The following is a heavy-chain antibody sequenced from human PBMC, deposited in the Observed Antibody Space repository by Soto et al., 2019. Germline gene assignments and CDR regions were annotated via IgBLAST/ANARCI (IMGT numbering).Heavy chain of an antibody. CDR3: AQDILSSGWALEYEFDY. Sequence: EVQLLESGGGLVQPGGSLRLSCAASGFRFSSYAMSWVRQAPGRGLEWVSGVSGSDGSTYYADSVKGRFTISRDNSKNTLDVQMDALSAEDTAVYYCAQDILSSGWALEYEFDYCGQGPVVTVPS. V-gene: IGHV3-23*01. D-gene: IGHD6-19*01. CDR2: VSGSDGST. CDR1: GFRFSSYA. J-gene: IGHJ4*02.